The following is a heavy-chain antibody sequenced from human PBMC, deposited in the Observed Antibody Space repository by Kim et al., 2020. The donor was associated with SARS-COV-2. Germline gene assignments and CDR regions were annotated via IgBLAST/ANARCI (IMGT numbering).Heavy chain of an antibody. Sequence: GGSLRLSCAASGFTFSNAWMSWVRQAPGKGLEWVGRIKSKTDGGTTDYAAPVKGRFTISRDDSKNTLYLQMSSLKTEDTAVYYCTTAIPPTGDGGYWGQGTLVTVSS. J-gene: IGHJ4*02. CDR1: GFTFSNAW. CDR2: IKSKTDGGTT. D-gene: IGHD7-27*01. CDR3: TTAIPPTGDGGY. V-gene: IGHV3-15*01.